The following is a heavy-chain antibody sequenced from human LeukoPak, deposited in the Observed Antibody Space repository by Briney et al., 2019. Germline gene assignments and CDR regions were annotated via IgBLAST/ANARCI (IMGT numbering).Heavy chain of an antibody. CDR2: VYSGGST. V-gene: IGHV3-66*01. Sequence: GGSLRLSCAASGFTVNSNSMSWGRQAPGKGLEWVSIVYSGGSTYYADSVKGRFTMSRDSSKNTLYLQMNSLRAEDTAVYYCARGDYDSSAYFDHWGQGTLVTVSS. J-gene: IGHJ4*02. CDR3: ARGDYDSSAYFDH. D-gene: IGHD3-22*01. CDR1: GFTVNSNS.